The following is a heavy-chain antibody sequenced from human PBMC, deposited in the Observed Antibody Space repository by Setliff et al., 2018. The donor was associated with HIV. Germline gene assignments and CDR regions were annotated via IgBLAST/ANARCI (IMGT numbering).Heavy chain of an antibody. CDR3: ARETERWYSSSSGRAFDI. D-gene: IGHD6-6*01. Sequence: ASVKVSCKVSGYTLSEVSMHWVRQAPGKGLEWMGGFDPEDGETIYAQKFQGRVNMTEDTSTDTAYMELSSLRSEDTAVYYCARETERWYSSSSGRAFDIWGQGTVVTVSS. CDR2: FDPEDGET. J-gene: IGHJ3*02. V-gene: IGHV1-24*01. CDR1: GYTLSEVS.